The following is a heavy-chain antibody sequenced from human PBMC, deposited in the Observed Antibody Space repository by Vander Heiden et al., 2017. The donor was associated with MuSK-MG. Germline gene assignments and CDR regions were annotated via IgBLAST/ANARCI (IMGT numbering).Heavy chain of an antibody. Sequence: QVKLVESGGGVVQPGRSLRLSCAASGFTFSTYGMHWVRQAPGKGLEWVAVIWYDGGNKYYSDSVKGRFTVSRDNSKNTLFLQMNSLRAEDTAVYYCARDRRDFWSGYSGLDSWGQGTLVSVSS. D-gene: IGHD3-3*01. CDR3: ARDRRDFWSGYSGLDS. CDR2: IWYDGGNK. V-gene: IGHV3-33*01. CDR1: GFTFSTYG. J-gene: IGHJ4*02.